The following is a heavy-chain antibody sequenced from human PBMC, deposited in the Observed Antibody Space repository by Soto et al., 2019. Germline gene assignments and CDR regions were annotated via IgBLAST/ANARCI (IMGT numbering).Heavy chain of an antibody. Sequence: SETLSLTCSVSGASVKSGGYYWSWIRQHPGKDLEWMGYIYYGGATNYNPSLKSRLLISIDTSKNQFSLRLSSVTAADTAVYFCARDSTIAARAFDIWGQGTMVTVSS. D-gene: IGHD6-13*01. J-gene: IGHJ3*02. CDR1: GASVKSGGYY. CDR2: IYYGGAT. V-gene: IGHV4-31*03. CDR3: ARDSTIAARAFDI.